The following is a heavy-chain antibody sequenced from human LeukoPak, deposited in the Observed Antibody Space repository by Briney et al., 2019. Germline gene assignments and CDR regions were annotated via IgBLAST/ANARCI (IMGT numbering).Heavy chain of an antibody. CDR3: AHDAGPTGNPFFDY. D-gene: IGHD4-11*01. CDR2: ISGDRTNT. V-gene: IGHV3-23*01. J-gene: IGHJ4*02. Sequence: SGGSLRLSCAASGFTFGTHGMSWVRQSPGKGLEWVSTISGDRTNTHYADSVKGRFSISRDNSRNTLYLQMNSLTVEDTALYYCAHDAGPTGNPFFDYWGQGTLVTVSS. CDR1: GFTFGTHG.